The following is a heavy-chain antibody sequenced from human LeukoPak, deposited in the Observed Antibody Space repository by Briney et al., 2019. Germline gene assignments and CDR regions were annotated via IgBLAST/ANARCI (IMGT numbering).Heavy chain of an antibody. CDR1: GGSFSGYY. Sequence: SETLSLTCAVYGGSFSGYYWSWIRQPPGKGLEWIGEINHSGSTNYNPSLKSRVTISVDTSKNQFSLKLSSVTAADTAVYYCARLRITMVRGVIITVGMDVWGQGTTVTVSS. J-gene: IGHJ6*02. V-gene: IGHV4-34*01. D-gene: IGHD3-10*01. CDR2: INHSGST. CDR3: ARLRITMVRGVIITVGMDV.